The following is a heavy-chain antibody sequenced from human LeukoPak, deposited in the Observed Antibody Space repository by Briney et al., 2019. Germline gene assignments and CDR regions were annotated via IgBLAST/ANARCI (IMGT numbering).Heavy chain of an antibody. CDR3: ARGNGAPTYYDFWSGYPPLDY. V-gene: IGHV3-7*01. D-gene: IGHD3-3*01. J-gene: IGHJ4*02. CDR1: GFSFNSYG. Sequence: GGSLRLSCAASGFSFNSYGMHWVRQAPGKGLEWVANIKQDGSEKYYVDSVKGRFTISRDNAKNSLYLQMNSLRAEDTAVYYCARGNGAPTYYDFWSGYPPLDYWGQGTLVTVSS. CDR2: IKQDGSEK.